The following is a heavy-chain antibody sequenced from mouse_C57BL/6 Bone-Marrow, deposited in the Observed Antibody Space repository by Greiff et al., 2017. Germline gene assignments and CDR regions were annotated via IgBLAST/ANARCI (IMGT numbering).Heavy chain of an antibody. J-gene: IGHJ2*01. CDR3: ARATVVDDY. V-gene: IGHV1-76*01. CDR2: IYIGSGNT. D-gene: IGHD1-1*01. Sequence: VQLKESGAELVRPGASVKLSCKASGYTFTDYYINWVKPRPGQGLEWVARIYIGSGNTYYNEKVKGKATMTPDKSSSTAYMQLSNLTSEDSAVYFCARATVVDDYWGQGTTLTVSS. CDR1: GYTFTDYY.